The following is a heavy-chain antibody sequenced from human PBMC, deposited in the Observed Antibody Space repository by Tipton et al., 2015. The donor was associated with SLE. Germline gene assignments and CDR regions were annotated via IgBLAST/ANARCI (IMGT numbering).Heavy chain of an antibody. CDR1: GYFISSGYY. V-gene: IGHV4-38-2*01. CDR3: ARGESGDYHDAFDT. CDR2: AYHSGST. J-gene: IGHJ3*02. Sequence: TLSLTCAVSGYFISSGYYCGWFRQPPGKGLEWIGIAYHSGSTYSNPSLKSRVTISLDTSKNQFSLKLSPVTAADTAVYYCARGESGDYHDAFDTWGQGAMVTVSS. D-gene: IGHD3-3*01.